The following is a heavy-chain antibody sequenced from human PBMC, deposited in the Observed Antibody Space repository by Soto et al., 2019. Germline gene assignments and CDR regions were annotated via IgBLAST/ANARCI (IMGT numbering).Heavy chain of an antibody. V-gene: IGHV3-30*03. Sequence: PGGSLRLSCAASGFTFSSYGMHWVRQAPGKGLEWVAVISYDGSNKYYADSVKGRFTISRDNSKKTLYLQMNSLRAEDTAVYYCAVDSSGPYYFDYWGQGTLVTVYS. CDR3: AVDSSGPYYFDY. CDR2: ISYDGSNK. J-gene: IGHJ4*02. D-gene: IGHD3-22*01. CDR1: GFTFSSYG.